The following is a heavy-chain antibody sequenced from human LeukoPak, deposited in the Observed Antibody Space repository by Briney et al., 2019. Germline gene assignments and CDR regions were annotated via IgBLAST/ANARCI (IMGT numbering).Heavy chain of an antibody. D-gene: IGHD4-17*01. CDR2: NIPIFGTA. CDR1: GGTFSSYA. V-gene: IGHV1-69*13. CDR3: ATYPSHGDYAASPFDY. Sequence: SVKVSCKASGGTFSSYAISWVRQAPGQGLEWMGGNIPIFGTANYAQKFQGRVTITADESTSTAYMELSSLRSEDTAVYYCATYPSHGDYAASPFDYWGQGTLVTVSS. J-gene: IGHJ4*02.